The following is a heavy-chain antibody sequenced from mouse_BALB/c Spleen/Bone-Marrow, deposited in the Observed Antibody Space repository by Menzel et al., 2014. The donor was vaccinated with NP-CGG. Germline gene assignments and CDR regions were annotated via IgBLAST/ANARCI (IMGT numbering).Heavy chain of an antibody. CDR2: INPYNGGT. Sequence: VQLQQPGPELVKPGASMKISCKASGYSFTGYTMNWVKQSHGKNLEWIGLINPYNGGTSYNQKFKGKATLTVDKSSSTAYMELLSLTSEDSAVYYCARGPHYYGSRDYAMDYWGQGTSVTVSS. CDR3: ARGPHYYGSRDYAMDY. CDR1: GYSFTGYT. V-gene: IGHV1-18*01. D-gene: IGHD1-1*01. J-gene: IGHJ4*01.